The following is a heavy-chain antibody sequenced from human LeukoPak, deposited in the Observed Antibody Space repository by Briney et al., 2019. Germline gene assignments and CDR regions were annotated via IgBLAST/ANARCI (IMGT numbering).Heavy chain of an antibody. J-gene: IGHJ6*03. V-gene: IGHV3-23*01. D-gene: IGHD5/OR15-5a*01. Sequence: GGSLRLSCAASGFTFSSYAMTWVRQAPGKGLEWVSVITGSGDSTYYADSVKGRFTTSRDNSKNTLYLQMKSLGAEDTALYYCAKDSTHDYFYNYMDAWGKGTTVTVTS. CDR3: AKDSTHDYFYNYMDA. CDR1: GFTFSSYA. CDR2: ITGSGDST.